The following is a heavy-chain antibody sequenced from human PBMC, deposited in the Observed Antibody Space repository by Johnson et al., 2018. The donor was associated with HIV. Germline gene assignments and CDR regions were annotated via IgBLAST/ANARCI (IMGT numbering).Heavy chain of an antibody. V-gene: IGHV3-30*04. Sequence: QVQLVESGGGVVQPGRSLRLSCAASGFTFSNYALHWVRQTPGKGLEWVAVISYDGSNRYYADSVKGRFTISRDNSKNTLYLQMNSLRAEDTAVYYCARDHDPIAAAQGAFDIWGQGTMVTVSS. J-gene: IGHJ3*02. D-gene: IGHD6-13*01. CDR2: ISYDGSNR. CDR1: GFTFSNYA. CDR3: ARDHDPIAAAQGAFDI.